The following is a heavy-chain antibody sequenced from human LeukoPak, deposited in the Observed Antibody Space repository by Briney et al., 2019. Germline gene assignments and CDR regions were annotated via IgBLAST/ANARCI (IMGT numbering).Heavy chain of an antibody. Sequence: SETLSLTCTVSGGSISSSSYYWGWIRQPPGKGLGWIGSIYYSGSTYYNPSLKSRVTISVDTSKNQFSLKLSSVTAADTAVYYCARHLHPPGVASGLDYWGQGTLVTVSS. CDR3: ARHLHPPGVASGLDY. CDR2: IYYSGST. D-gene: IGHD3-3*01. CDR1: GGSISSSSYY. V-gene: IGHV4-39*01. J-gene: IGHJ4*02.